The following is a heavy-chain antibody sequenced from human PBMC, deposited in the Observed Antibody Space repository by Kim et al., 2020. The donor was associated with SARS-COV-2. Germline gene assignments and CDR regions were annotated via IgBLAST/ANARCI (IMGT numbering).Heavy chain of an antibody. CDR3: AHFAFDWLLSL. Sequence: GGSLRLSCEGSGFIFSHYWMHWVRQAPGKGPVLVSRISDDGSFTGYADSVKGRFTLSRDNAKSTLYLQMNSLRAQDTAVYYCAHFAFDWLLSLWGQVTLVRVSS. CDR1: GFIFSHYW. J-gene: IGHJ4*02. D-gene: IGHD3-9*01. V-gene: IGHV3-74*01. CDR2: ISDDGSFT.